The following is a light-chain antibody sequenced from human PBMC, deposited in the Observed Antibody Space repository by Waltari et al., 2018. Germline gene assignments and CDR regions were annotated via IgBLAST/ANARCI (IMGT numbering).Light chain of an antibody. CDR2: EVS. V-gene: IGLV2-8*01. J-gene: IGLJ2*01. CDR3: SSYGGRSSVV. Sequence: QSALTQPPSASGSPGQSVTISCHGTSRDVGGYNYFSWYQQHPGKAPKVMMYEVSKRPSGVPDRFSGSKSGNTASLTVSGLQAEDEADYYCSSYGGRSSVVFGGGTKLTVL. CDR1: SRDVGGYNY.